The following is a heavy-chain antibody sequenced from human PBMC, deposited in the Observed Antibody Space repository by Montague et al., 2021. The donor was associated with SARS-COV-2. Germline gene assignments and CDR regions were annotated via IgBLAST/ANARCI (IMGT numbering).Heavy chain of an antibody. CDR3: GRVILSATSNPFDY. CDR2: INHSGST. CDR1: GGSFSGYY. J-gene: IGHJ4*02. V-gene: IGHV4-34*01. Sequence: SETLSLTCAVYGGSFSGYYWTWIRQSPRKGLEWIGEINHSGSTNYNPSLKSRVTISVDTSENQLSLNLRSVTAADTAVYFCGRVILSATSNPFDYWGPGTLVTVSS. D-gene: IGHD2-15*01.